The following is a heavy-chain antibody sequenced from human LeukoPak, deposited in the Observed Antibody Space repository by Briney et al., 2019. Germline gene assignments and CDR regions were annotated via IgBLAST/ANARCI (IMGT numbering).Heavy chain of an antibody. CDR1: GGSISSSNYY. D-gene: IGHD3-10*01. Sequence: PSETLSLTCIVSGGSISSSNYYWGWIRQPPGTGLEWIGQIYYSGSIYYNPSLKSRVTISVDSSKNQFSLKLISVTAADTAVYYRARRDQTVGSGFDYWGQGTLVTVSS. V-gene: IGHV4-39*01. CDR2: IYYSGSI. CDR3: ARRDQTVGSGFDY. J-gene: IGHJ4*02.